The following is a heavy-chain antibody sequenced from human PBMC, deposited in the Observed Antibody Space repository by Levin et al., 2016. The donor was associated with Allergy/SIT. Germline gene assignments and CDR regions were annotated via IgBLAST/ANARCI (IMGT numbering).Heavy chain of an antibody. V-gene: IGHV4-4*02. Sequence: GSLRLSCAVSGGSISSSNWWSWVRQPPGKGLEWIGEIYHSGSTNYNPSLKSRVTISVDKSKNQFSLKLSSVTAADTAVYYCARVIPPIFGVVNSGWFDPWGQGTLVTVSS. CDR2: IYHSGST. CDR1: GGSISSSNW. J-gene: IGHJ5*02. CDR3: ARVIPPIFGVVNSGWFDP. D-gene: IGHD3-3*01.